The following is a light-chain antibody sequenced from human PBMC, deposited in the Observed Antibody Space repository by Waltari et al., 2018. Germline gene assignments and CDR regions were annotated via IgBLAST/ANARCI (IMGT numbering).Light chain of an antibody. CDR1: QSIRSS. V-gene: IGKV1-5*03. J-gene: IGKJ4*01. Sequence: DIQMTQSPSTLSASVGDRVTITCRASQSIRSSLAWYQQKPGKAPKFLIYEASSLESGVPSMFSGSGSGTEFTLTISSLQPDDFATYFCQQYDAYALTFGGGTKVEIK. CDR3: QQYDAYALT. CDR2: EAS.